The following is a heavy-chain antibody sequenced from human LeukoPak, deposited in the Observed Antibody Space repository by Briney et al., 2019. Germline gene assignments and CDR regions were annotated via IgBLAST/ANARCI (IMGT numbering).Heavy chain of an antibody. CDR1: GFTVSSNY. J-gene: IGHJ4*02. CDR2: IYSGGST. CDR3: ARGHSSGWYYFDY. Sequence: GGSLRLSCAASGFTVSSNYMSWVRQAPGKGLEWVSVIYSGGSTYYADSVKGRFTISRDNSKNTLYLQMNSLRAEDTAVYYCARGHSSGWYYFDYWGQGTLVTVSS. D-gene: IGHD6-19*01. V-gene: IGHV3-53*01.